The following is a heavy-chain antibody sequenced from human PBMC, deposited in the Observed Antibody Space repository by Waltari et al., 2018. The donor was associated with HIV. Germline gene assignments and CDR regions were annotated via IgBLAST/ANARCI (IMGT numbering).Heavy chain of an antibody. J-gene: IGHJ3*02. Sequence: EVQLVESGGGLVQPGRSLRLSCAASGFTFDDYAMHWVRQAPGKGLEWVSGISWNSGSIGYADSVKGRFTISRDNAKNSLYLQMNSLRAEDTALYYCAKGDYDSSGYPYHDAFDIWGQGTMVTVSS. V-gene: IGHV3-9*01. CDR3: AKGDYDSSGYPYHDAFDI. D-gene: IGHD3-22*01. CDR1: GFTFDDYA. CDR2: ISWNSGSI.